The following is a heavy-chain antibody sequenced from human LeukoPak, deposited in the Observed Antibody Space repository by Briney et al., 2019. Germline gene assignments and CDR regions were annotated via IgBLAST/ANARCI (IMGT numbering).Heavy chain of an antibody. D-gene: IGHD1-26*01. CDR2: INSDGSST. CDR1: GFTFSSYW. V-gene: IGHV3-74*01. CDR3: ARDGIVGATTPDLNWFDP. Sequence: GGSLRLSCAASGFTFSSYWMHWVRQAPGKGLVWVSRINSDGSSTSYADSVKGRFTISRDNSKNTLYLQMNSLRAEDTAVYYCARDGIVGATTPDLNWFDPWGQGTLVTVSS. J-gene: IGHJ5*02.